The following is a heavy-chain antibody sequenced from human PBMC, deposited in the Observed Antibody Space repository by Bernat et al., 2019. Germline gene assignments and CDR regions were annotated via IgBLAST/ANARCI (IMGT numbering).Heavy chain of an antibody. D-gene: IGHD5-12*01. Sequence: EVQLLESGGGLVQPGGSLRLSCAASGFTFTSYAMSWVRQAPGKGREWVYAISGSGGSTYYAYTGKGRFTISRANTKNTLYQQMNSLSAEETYVYYCAKRGFNVNIVATMRLYYFDYWGQGTLVTVSS. CDR1: GFTFTSYA. V-gene: IGHV3-23*01. J-gene: IGHJ4*02. CDR3: AKRGFNVNIVATMRLYYFDY. CDR2: ISGSGGST.